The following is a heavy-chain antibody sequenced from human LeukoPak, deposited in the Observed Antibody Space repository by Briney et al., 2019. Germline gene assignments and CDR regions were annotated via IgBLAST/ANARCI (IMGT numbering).Heavy chain of an antibody. V-gene: IGHV3-7*01. D-gene: IGHD2-21*01. CDR2: IKHDGSEK. CDR1: GFTFSTYW. Sequence: GGSLRLSCAASGFTFSTYWMSWVRQAPGKGLQWVANIKHDGSEKYYVDSVKGRFTISRDNAKNSLYLQMNSLRAEDTAVYYCAGVGCGGDCYSPYYLDYWGQGTLVTVSS. J-gene: IGHJ4*02. CDR3: AGVGCGGDCYSPYYLDY.